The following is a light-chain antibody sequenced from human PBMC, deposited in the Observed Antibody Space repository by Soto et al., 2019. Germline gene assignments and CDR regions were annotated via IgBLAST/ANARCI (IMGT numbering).Light chain of an antibody. CDR2: ATS. Sequence: DIQMTQSPSSLSASVGDRVTITCRASQNIVSYVNWYQQKPGKAPNLLIYATSSMQSGVPPRFSGSGSGTDFTLTISSLQPEDSATYYCLQSFSTPLTFGGGTKVDIK. CDR1: QNIVSY. J-gene: IGKJ4*01. V-gene: IGKV1-39*01. CDR3: LQSFSTPLT.